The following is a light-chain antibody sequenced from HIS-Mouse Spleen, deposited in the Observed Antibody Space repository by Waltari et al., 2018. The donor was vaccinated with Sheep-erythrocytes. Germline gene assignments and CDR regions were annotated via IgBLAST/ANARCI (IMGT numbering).Light chain of an antibody. CDR1: SRDVGGYNY. Sequence: QSALTQPRSVSGSPGQSVTISCTGPSRDVGGYNYVPWYQQHPGKAPKLMIYDVSKRPSGVPDRFSGSKSGNTASLTISGLQAEDEADYYCCSYAGSYNHVFATGTKVTVL. CDR3: CSYAGSYNHV. J-gene: IGLJ1*01. CDR2: DVS. V-gene: IGLV2-11*01.